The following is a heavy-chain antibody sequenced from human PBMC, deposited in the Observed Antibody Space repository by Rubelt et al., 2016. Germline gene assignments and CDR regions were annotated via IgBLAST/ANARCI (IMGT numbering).Heavy chain of an antibody. CDR2: INHSGST. CDR3: ARRGDGDCTTTSCCIDY. J-gene: IGHJ4*02. D-gene: IGHD2-2*01. Sequence: QVQLQPWGAGLLKPSETLSLTCAVYGGSFSGYYWTWIRQPPGKGLEWIGEINHSGSTNYNPSLKSRVIISVDTSKSQFSLKVTSVADSDTAIYYGARRGDGDCTTTSCCIDYWGQGVLATVSS. V-gene: IGHV4-34*01. CDR1: GGSFSGYY.